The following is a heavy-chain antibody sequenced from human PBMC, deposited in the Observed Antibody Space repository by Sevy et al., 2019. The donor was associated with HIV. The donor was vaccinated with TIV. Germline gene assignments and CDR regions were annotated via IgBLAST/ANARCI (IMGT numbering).Heavy chain of an antibody. CDR3: ARAYCRDGGCYSLAF. CDR1: GYTFTSYR. D-gene: IGHD2-15*01. J-gene: IGHJ4*02. CDR2: ISPNNGDT. Sequence: ASVKVSCKVSGYTFTSYRITWVRQAPGQGLEWMGWISPNNGDTDYAQKFRGRVTMITDTSTTTAYMELRSLRSDDTAVYYCARAYCRDGGCYSLAFWGQGTLVTVSS. V-gene: IGHV1-18*01.